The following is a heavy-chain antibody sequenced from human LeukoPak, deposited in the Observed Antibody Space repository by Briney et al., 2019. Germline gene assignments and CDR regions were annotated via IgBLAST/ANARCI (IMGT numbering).Heavy chain of an antibody. Sequence: ASVKVSCKASGYTLISYNINWLRQATGQGLEWMGWVNPRSGDAGYLQKFQGRLTITRDSSIDTAYMDLSGLSSEDTAVYYCARGVPLGYCTYGVCYPPYYFDYWGQGTLVTASS. CDR3: ARGVPLGYCTYGVCYPPYYFDY. J-gene: IGHJ4*02. CDR1: GYTLISYN. CDR2: VNPRSGDA. V-gene: IGHV1-8*03. D-gene: IGHD2-8*01.